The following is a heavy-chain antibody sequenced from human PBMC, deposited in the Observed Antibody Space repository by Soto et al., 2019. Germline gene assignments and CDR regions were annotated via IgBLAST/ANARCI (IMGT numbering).Heavy chain of an antibody. CDR1: GGSISSSIYY. D-gene: IGHD2-21*02. J-gene: IGHJ4*02. V-gene: IGHV4-39*01. CDR2: IFYSGST. CDR3: ARQLVTASSPIYYFDY. Sequence: SETLSLTCTVSGGSISSSIYYGGWIRQPPGKGLEWIGSIFYSGSTYYNPSLKSRVTISVDTSKNQFSLKLYSVTAADTAMYYCARQLVTASSPIYYFDYCGQGILVTVSS.